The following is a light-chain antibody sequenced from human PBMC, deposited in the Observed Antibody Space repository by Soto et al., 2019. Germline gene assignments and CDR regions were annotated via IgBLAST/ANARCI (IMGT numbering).Light chain of an antibody. CDR3: QQYGSSGT. V-gene: IGKV3-15*01. CDR1: QSVSSN. CDR2: GAS. J-gene: IGKJ1*01. Sequence: EIVMTQSPATLSVSPGERDTLSCRASQSVSSNLAWYQQQPGQAPXXLIYGASTRATGIPARFSGSGSGTEFTPTISRLDPEFFAVYYCQQYGSSGTFGQGTKGDIK.